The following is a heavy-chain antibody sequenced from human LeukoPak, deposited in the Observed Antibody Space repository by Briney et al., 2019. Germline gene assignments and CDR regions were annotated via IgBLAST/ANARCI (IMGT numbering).Heavy chain of an antibody. D-gene: IGHD1-26*01. CDR3: ATWELQYGYFDL. V-gene: IGHV1-18*01. CDR2: ISAYNGNT. Sequence: WASVKVSCKTSGYTFTSYYISWVRQAPGQGLEWMAWISAYNGNTKYAQKFQGRVTMTTDTSTSTAYMELSRLRSDDTAVYYCATWELQYGYFDLWGRGTPVTVSS. J-gene: IGHJ2*01. CDR1: GYTFTSYY.